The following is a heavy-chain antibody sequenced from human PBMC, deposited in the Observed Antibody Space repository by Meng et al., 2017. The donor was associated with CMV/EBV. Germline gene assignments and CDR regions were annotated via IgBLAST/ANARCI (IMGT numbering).Heavy chain of an antibody. CDR1: GYTFTSYD. J-gene: IGHJ5*02. D-gene: IGHD2-2*01. Sequence: ASVKVSCKASGYTFTSYDINWVRQATGQGLEWMGWMNPNSGNTGYAQKFQGRVTITRNTSISTAYMELSSLRSEDTAVYYCARTVVVPAAPEGWFDPWGQGTLVTVSS. CDR3: ARTVVVPAAPEGWFDP. CDR2: MNPNSGNT. V-gene: IGHV1-8*03.